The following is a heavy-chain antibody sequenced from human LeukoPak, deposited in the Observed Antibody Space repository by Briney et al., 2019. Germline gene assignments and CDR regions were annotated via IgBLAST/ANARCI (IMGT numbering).Heavy chain of an antibody. J-gene: IGHJ5*02. Sequence: SETLSLTCAVYGGSFSGYYWSWIRQPPGKGLEWIGEINHSGSTNYNPSLKSRVTISVDTSKNQFSLKLSSVTAADTAVYYCARQGSFDSSGYIVSGDWFDPWGQGTLVTVSS. CDR2: INHSGST. CDR1: GGSFSGYY. D-gene: IGHD3-22*01. V-gene: IGHV4-34*01. CDR3: ARQGSFDSSGYIVSGDWFDP.